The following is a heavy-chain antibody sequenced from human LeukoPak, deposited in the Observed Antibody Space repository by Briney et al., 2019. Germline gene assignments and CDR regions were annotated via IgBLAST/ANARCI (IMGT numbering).Heavy chain of an antibody. CDR3: ACTYYDILAGYYPFDY. D-gene: IGHD3-9*01. J-gene: IGHJ4*02. CDR2: INHSGST. CDR1: GGSFSGYY. V-gene: IGHV4-34*01. Sequence: SETLSLTCAVYGGSFSGYYWSWIRQPPGKGLEWIGEINHSGSTNYNPSLKSRVTISVDTSKNHVSLKLSSVTAADTAVYYCACTYYDILAGYYPFDYWGQGTLVTVSS.